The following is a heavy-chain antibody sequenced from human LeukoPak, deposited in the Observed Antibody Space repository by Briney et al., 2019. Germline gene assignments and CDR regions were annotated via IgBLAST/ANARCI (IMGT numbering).Heavy chain of an antibody. Sequence: SETLSLTCTVSGGSISSGSYYWSWIRQPAGKGLEWIGRIYTSGSTNYNPSLKSRVTISVDTSKNQFSLKLSSVTAADTAVYYCAKGYFDYWGQGTLVAVSS. CDR1: GGSISSGSYY. V-gene: IGHV4-61*02. J-gene: IGHJ4*02. CDR2: IYTSGST. CDR3: AKGYFDY.